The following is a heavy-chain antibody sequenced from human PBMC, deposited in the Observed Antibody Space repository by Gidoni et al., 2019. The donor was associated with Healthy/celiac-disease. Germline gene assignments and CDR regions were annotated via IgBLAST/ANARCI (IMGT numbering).Heavy chain of an antibody. Sequence: TISRDNSKNTLYLQMNSLRAEDTAVYYCAKDTHTITAWLLDAFDIWGQGTMVTVSS. V-gene: IGHV3-23*01. J-gene: IGHJ3*02. CDR3: AKDTHTITAWLLDAFDI. D-gene: IGHD3-22*01.